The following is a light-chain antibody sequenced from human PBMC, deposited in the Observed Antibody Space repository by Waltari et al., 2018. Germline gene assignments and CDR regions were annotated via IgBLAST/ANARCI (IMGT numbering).Light chain of an antibody. CDR3: YSAADNNRL. Sequence: SYELTQPSSVSVSPGQTATITCSGNVLAKKYVRWFQQKPGQAPVVVIYKDSERPSGIPERVSGSSSGTTVTLTISGAQFEDEADYYCYSAADNNRLFGGGTKLTVL. CDR1: VLAKKY. V-gene: IGLV3-27*01. J-gene: IGLJ2*01. CDR2: KDS.